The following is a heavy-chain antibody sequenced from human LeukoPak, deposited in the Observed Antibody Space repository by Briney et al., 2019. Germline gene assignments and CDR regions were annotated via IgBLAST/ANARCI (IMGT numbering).Heavy chain of an antibody. CDR1: GGSISSGGYY. J-gene: IGHJ4*02. V-gene: IGHV4-31*03. Sequence: SETLSLTCTVSGGSISSGGYYWSWIRQHPGKGLEWIGYIYYSGSTYYNPSLKSRVTISVDTSKNQFSLKLSSVTAADTAVYYCARGVVPHPIVVVTADKYYFDYWGQGTLVTVSS. CDR3: ARGVVPHPIVVVTADKYYFDY. CDR2: IYYSGST. D-gene: IGHD2-21*02.